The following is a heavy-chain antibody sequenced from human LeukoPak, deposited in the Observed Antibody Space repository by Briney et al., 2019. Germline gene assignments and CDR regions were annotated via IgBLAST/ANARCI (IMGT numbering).Heavy chain of an antibody. CDR1: GFSLSTSGVS. Sequence: SGPTLVNPTQTLTLTCTFSGFSLSTSGVSVDWIRQPPGKALEWLALIYWDDDKRYSPSLKSRLTITKDTSKNQVVLTMTNMDPMDTATYYCAHRHHYYHSSGYYYGGAFDIWGQGTMVTVSS. V-gene: IGHV2-5*02. CDR3: AHRHHYYHSSGYYYGGAFDI. J-gene: IGHJ3*02. D-gene: IGHD3-22*01. CDR2: IYWDDDK.